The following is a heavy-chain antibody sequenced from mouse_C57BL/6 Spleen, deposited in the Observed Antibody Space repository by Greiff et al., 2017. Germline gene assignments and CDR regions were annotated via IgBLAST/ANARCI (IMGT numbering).Heavy chain of an antibody. D-gene: IGHD2-4*01. V-gene: IGHV1-69*01. Sequence: QVQLQQPGAELVMPGASVKLSCKASGYTFTRYWMHWVKQRPGQGLEWIGEIDPSDSYTNYNQKFKGKSTLTVDKSSSTAYMQLSSLTSEDSAVYYCARRGLRDYDSTWFAYWGQGTLVTVSA. CDR3: ARRGLRDYDSTWFAY. CDR1: GYTFTRYW. J-gene: IGHJ3*01. CDR2: IDPSDSYT.